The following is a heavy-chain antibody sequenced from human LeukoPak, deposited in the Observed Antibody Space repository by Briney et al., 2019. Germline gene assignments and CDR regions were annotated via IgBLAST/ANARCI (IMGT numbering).Heavy chain of an antibody. D-gene: IGHD5-18*01. V-gene: IGHV3-33*01. CDR1: GFNFTNYG. CDR3: ARGLLGYTYGLY. CDR2: IWYDGTTK. Sequence: GKSLRLSCAASGFNFTNYGMLWVRQAPGKGLEWVAFIWYDGTTKSYTDSVKGRFAISRDNSKNTLYLQMNSLRADDTAVYYCARGLLGYTYGLYWGQGTLVTVSS. J-gene: IGHJ4*02.